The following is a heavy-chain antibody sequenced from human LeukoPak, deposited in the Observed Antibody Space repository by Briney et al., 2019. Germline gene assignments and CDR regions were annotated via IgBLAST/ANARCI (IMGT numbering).Heavy chain of an antibody. CDR2: ISSSSYI. D-gene: IGHD1-1*01. Sequence: GGSLRLSCAASGFTFSSYSMNWVRQAPGKGLEWVSSISSSSYIYYADSAKGRFTISRDNAKNSLYLQMNSLRAEDTAVYYCARGGANDGPDYWGQGTLVTVSS. V-gene: IGHV3-21*01. CDR3: ARGGANDGPDY. J-gene: IGHJ4*02. CDR1: GFTFSSYS.